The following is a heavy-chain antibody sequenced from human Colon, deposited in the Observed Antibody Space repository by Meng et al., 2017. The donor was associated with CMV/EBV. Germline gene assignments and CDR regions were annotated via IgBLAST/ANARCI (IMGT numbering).Heavy chain of an antibody. CDR3: SRGTKSSCWALLDY. V-gene: IGHV4-34*01. J-gene: IGHJ4*01. Sequence: HVQVEQGGAGRVKPSETLSLTCAVCGEINSGYYDTWNRQPPGRGLEWIRESYYTGRNNDSPVLKSRVTISRAASKNQLSLKLNSVAAADTAVYYCSRGTKSSCWALLDYWGHGTLVTVSS. CDR1: GEINSGYY. D-gene: IGHD2-2*01. CDR2: SYYTGRN.